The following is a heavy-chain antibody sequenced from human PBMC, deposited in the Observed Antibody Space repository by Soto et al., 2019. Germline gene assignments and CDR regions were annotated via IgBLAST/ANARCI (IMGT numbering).Heavy chain of an antibody. Sequence: ASVKVSCKASGYTFTGYYMHWVRQAPGQGLEWMGWINPNSGGTNYAQKFQGWVTMTRDTSISTAYMELSRLRSDDTAVYYCARDGYYGGKYYYYGMDVWGQGTTVTSP. J-gene: IGHJ6*02. CDR2: INPNSGGT. V-gene: IGHV1-2*04. CDR3: ARDGYYGGKYYYYGMDV. CDR1: GYTFTGYY. D-gene: IGHD4-17*01.